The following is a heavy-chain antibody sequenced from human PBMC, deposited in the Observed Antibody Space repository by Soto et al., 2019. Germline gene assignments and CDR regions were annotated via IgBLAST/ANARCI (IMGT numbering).Heavy chain of an antibody. Sequence: QVQLVESGGGVVQPGRSLRLSCAASGFIFSTYGMHWVRQAPGKGLEWPSVISYDGNNKYYADSVKGRFTISRDNSKNTLWLQMDSLRTEDTAVYYCAKDLLLTTITTVGDWGQGTLVTVSS. CDR1: GFIFSTYG. CDR3: AKDLLLTTITTVGD. D-gene: IGHD4-17*01. V-gene: IGHV3-30*18. J-gene: IGHJ4*02. CDR2: ISYDGNNK.